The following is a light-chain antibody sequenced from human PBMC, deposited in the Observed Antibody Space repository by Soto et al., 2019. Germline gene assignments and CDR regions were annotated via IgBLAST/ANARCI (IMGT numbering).Light chain of an antibody. Sequence: QSVLTQTPSASGTPGQRVTISCSGSSSNIGSYTVNWYQQLPGTAPKLLIYSNNQRPSGVPDRFPGSKSGTSASLAISGLQSEDEADYYCAAWDDSLNGVVFGGGTKLTVL. CDR1: SSNIGSYT. J-gene: IGLJ2*01. V-gene: IGLV1-44*01. CDR3: AAWDDSLNGVV. CDR2: SNN.